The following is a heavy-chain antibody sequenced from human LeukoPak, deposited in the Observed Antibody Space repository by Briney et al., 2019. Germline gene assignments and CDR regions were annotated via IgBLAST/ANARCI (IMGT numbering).Heavy chain of an antibody. D-gene: IGHD3-9*01. V-gene: IGHV3-74*01. Sequence: PGGSLRLSCAAPGFTLSKYWMHWVRQAPGKGLAWVSRISSDGTTAAYADSVKGRFTISRDSAKNMLYLQMNSLRVEDTAMYYCASPGDNYAILGLDYWGQGTLVTVSS. CDR3: ASPGDNYAILGLDY. CDR1: GFTLSKYW. CDR2: ISSDGTTA. J-gene: IGHJ4*02.